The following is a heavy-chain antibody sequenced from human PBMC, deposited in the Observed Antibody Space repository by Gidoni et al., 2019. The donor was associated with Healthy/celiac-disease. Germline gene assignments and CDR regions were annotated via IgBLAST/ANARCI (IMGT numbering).Heavy chain of an antibody. J-gene: IGHJ5*02. CDR2: IYYSGST. CDR1: GGSISSSSYY. CDR3: ARVSRGYSGYDLSWFDP. V-gene: IGHV4-39*07. Sequence: QLQLQESGPGLVKPSETLSLTCTVSGGSISSSSYYWGWIRHPPGKGLEWIGSIYYSGSTYYNPSLKSRVTISVDTSKNQFSLKLSSVTAADTAVYYCARVSRGYSGYDLSWFDPWGQGTLVTVSS. D-gene: IGHD5-12*01.